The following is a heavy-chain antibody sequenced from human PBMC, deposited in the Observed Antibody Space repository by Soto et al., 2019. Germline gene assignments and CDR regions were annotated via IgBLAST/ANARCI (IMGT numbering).Heavy chain of an antibody. V-gene: IGHV1-69*02. CDR3: AICPSLVVNATPFDY. D-gene: IGHD2-21*01. CDR2: IIPILGIA. CDR1: GGTFSSYT. J-gene: IGHJ4*02. Sequence: QVQLVQSGAEVKKPGSSVKVSCKASGGTFSSYTISWVRQAPGQGLEWMGRIIPILGIANYAQKFQGRVTITADKSTSTAYMELSSLRFEDKNVYYCAICPSLVVNATPFDYWGQGNLVTVSS.